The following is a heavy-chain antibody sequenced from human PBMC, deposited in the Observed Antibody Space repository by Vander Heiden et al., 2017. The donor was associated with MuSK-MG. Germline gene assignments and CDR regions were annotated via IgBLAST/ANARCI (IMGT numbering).Heavy chain of an antibody. J-gene: IGHJ5*02. V-gene: IGHV3-7*01. CDR2: IKQDGSEK. CDR3: ARGTIPNWFDP. CDR1: GFPFSSYW. Sequence: EVQLVESGGGLVQPGGSLRLSCAASGFPFSSYWMSWVRQAQGKGLEWVANIKQDGSEKYYVDSVKGRFTISRDNAKNSLYLQMNSLRAEDTAVYYCARGTIPNWFDPWGQGTLVTVSS.